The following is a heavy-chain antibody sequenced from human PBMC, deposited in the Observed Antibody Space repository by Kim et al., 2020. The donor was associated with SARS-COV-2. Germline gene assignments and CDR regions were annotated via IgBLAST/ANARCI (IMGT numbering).Heavy chain of an antibody. CDR1: GFTFSSYE. CDR2: IIGSGTTI. V-gene: IGHV3-48*03. Sequence: GGSLRLSCAASGFTFSSYEMNWVRQAPGKGLEWVSYIIGSGTTIYYADSVRGRFTISRDNDKNSLYLQMNSLRAEDTAVYYCARGPNYSPFDYWGQGTV. D-gene: IGHD4-4*01. J-gene: IGHJ4*02. CDR3: ARGPNYSPFDY.